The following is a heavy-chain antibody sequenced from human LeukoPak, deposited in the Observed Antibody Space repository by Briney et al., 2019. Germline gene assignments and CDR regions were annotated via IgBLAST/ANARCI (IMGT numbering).Heavy chain of an antibody. Sequence: GGSLRLSCAVSGITLSNYGMSWVRQAPGKGLEWVAGISDSGGRTNYADSVKGRFTISRDNPKNTLYLQMNSLRAEDTAVYYCAREAPNDFSIDYWGQGTLVTVSS. CDR3: AREAPNDFSIDY. CDR2: ISDSGGRT. J-gene: IGHJ4*02. CDR1: GITLSNYG. V-gene: IGHV3-23*01. D-gene: IGHD2/OR15-2a*01.